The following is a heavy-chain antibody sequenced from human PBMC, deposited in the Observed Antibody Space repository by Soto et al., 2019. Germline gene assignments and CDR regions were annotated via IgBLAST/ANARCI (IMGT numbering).Heavy chain of an antibody. D-gene: IGHD3-10*01. CDR1: GFSISSNY. Sequence: EVQLVETGGGLIQPGGSLRLSCAASGFSISSNYMTWVRQAPGKGLEWVSLLYSGGTSYYADSVNGRFTISRDNSKNTLFLQMNRLKTEDTAVYYCARGQQVSTIRGVQGFDYWGQGTLVTVSS. CDR2: LYSGGTS. J-gene: IGHJ4*02. V-gene: IGHV3-53*02. CDR3: ARGQQVSTIRGVQGFDY.